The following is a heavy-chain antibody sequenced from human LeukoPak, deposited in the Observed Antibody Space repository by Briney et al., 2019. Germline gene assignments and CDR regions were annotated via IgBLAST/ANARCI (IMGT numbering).Heavy chain of an antibody. CDR1: GFPFSSYA. V-gene: IGHV3-15*01. CDR3: TTGNWGPH. D-gene: IGHD7-27*01. J-gene: IGHJ4*02. Sequence: GGSLRLSCAASGFPFSSYAMSWVRQAPGKGLVWVGRIKRKTDGGTTDYAAPVKGRFTISRDDSKNTLYLQMNSLKTEDTAVYYCTTGNWGPHWGQGTLVTVSS. CDR2: IKRKTDGGTT.